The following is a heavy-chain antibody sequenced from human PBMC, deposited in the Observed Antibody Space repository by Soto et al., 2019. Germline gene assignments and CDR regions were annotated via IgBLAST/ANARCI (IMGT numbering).Heavy chain of an antibody. V-gene: IGHV3-7*03. CDR3: ASGDHLDY. J-gene: IGHJ4*02. Sequence: EVQLVESGGGLVQPGGSLSFSGSASKYAFCSNCWTWVRPAPGKGPQGVANKKQGGNGMYYMDSVTGRFTISRDRVKNSVFLQMNSLTAEDTAVYYCASGDHLDYWGQGTLVTVSS. CDR1: KYAFCSNC. CDR2: KKQGGNGM.